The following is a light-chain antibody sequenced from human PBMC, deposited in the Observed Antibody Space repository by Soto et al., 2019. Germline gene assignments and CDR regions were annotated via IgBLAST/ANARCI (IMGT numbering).Light chain of an antibody. CDR3: QQYDDLPIT. J-gene: IGKJ5*01. V-gene: IGKV1-27*01. Sequence: IQITQSASTLSASVGDRLTIAFRASQAISNFLAWYQQKPGKVPKLLMYGASTLPSGVPSRFSGSGSGTDFTLTISSLQPEDIATYFCQQYDDLPITFGQGTRLEIK. CDR2: GAS. CDR1: QAISNF.